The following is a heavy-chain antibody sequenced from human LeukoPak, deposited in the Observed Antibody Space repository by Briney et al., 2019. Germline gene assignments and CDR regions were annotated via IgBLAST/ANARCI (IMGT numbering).Heavy chain of an antibody. D-gene: IGHD3-10*01. CDR3: AKGKDYYGSGSSFDY. CDR1: GFTFSSYA. CDR2: ISGSGGST. J-gene: IGHJ4*02. V-gene: IGHV3-23*01. Sequence: PGGSLRLSCAASGFTFSSYAMSWVRQAPGKGLEWVSAISGSGGSTYYADSVKGRFTISRDNSKNTLYLQMNSLRAEDTAVYYCAKGKDYYGSGSSFDYWGQGTLVTVSS.